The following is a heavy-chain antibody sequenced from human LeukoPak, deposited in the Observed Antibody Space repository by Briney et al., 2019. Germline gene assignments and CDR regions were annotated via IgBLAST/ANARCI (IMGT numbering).Heavy chain of an antibody. CDR2: ISWNSGSI. CDR1: GLTFDDYA. J-gene: IGHJ4*02. D-gene: IGHD1-26*01. V-gene: IGHV3-9*01. Sequence: GRSLRLSCAASGLTFDDYAMHWVRQAPGKGLEWVSGISWNSGSIGYADSVKGRFTISRDNAKNSLYLQMNSLRAEDTALYYCAKETSIVGATKAFDYWGQGTLVTVSS. CDR3: AKETSIVGATKAFDY.